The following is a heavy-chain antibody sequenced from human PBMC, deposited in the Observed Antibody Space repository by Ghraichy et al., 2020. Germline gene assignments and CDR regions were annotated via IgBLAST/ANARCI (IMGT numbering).Heavy chain of an antibody. CDR1: GGSISSYY. CDR2: IYYSGST. Sequence: SETLSLTCTVSGGSISSYYWSWIRQPPGKGLEWIGYIYYSGSTNYNPSLKSRVTISVDTSKNQFSLKLSSVTAADTAVYYCARAPLQGRWDYYDSSGPEYYFDYWGQGTLVTVSS. D-gene: IGHD3-22*01. J-gene: IGHJ4*02. V-gene: IGHV4-59*08. CDR3: ARAPLQGRWDYYDSSGPEYYFDY.